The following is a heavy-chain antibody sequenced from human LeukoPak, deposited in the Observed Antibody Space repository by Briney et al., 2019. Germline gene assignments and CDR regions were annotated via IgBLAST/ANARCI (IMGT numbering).Heavy chain of an antibody. J-gene: IGHJ4*02. V-gene: IGHV3-30-3*01. CDR2: ISYDGSNK. CDR3: AREGGREYYFDY. D-gene: IGHD3-10*01. Sequence: GGSLRLSCAASGFTFSSYAMHWVRQAPGKGLEWVAVISYDGSNKYYADSVKGRFTISRDNSKNTLYLQMNSLRAEDTAVYYCAREGGREYYFDYWGQGTLVTVSS. CDR1: GFTFSSYA.